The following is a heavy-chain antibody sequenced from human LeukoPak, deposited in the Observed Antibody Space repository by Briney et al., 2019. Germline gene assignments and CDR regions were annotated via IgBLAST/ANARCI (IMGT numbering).Heavy chain of an antibody. CDR2: IKQDGSEK. CDR1: GFTFTTYW. Sequence: GGSLRLSCAASGFTFTTYWMHWVRQAPGKGLEWVANIKQDGSEKYYVDSAKGRFTISRDNGKNSVYLQMNSLRAEDTAVYYCARDGGHGGDLDYWGQGTLDTVSS. J-gene: IGHJ4*02. V-gene: IGHV3-7*01. D-gene: IGHD2-21*02. CDR3: ARDGGHGGDLDY.